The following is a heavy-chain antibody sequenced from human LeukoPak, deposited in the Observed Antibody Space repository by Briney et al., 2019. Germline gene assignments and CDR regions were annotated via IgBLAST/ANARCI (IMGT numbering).Heavy chain of an antibody. V-gene: IGHV3-48*03. J-gene: IGHJ4*02. CDR1: GFTFSSYE. CDR2: ISSSDSIM. CDR3: VRGEWVR. D-gene: IGHD3-10*01. Sequence: GGSLRPSCAASGFTFSSYEMNWVRQAPGKGLEWVSYISSSDSIMYYADSVKGRFTISRDNAKNSLYLQMNSLRAEDTAVYYCVRGEWVRWGQGTLVTVPS.